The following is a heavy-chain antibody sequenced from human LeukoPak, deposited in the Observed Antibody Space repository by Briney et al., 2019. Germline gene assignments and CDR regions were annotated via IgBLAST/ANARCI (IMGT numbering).Heavy chain of an antibody. CDR3: ARGQYYYGSGSYQY. D-gene: IGHD3-10*01. CDR1: GYTFTSYG. CDR2: ISAYNGNT. J-gene: IGHJ4*02. V-gene: IGHV1-18*01. Sequence: ASVKVSCKASGYTFTSYGISWVRQAPGQGLEWMGWISAYNGNTNYAQKLQGRVTMTTDTSTSTAYMELRSLRSDDTAVYYCARGQYYYGSGSYQYWGQGTLVTVPS.